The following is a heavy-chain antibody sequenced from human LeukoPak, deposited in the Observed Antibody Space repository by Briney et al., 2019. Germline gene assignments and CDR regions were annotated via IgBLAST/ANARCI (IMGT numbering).Heavy chain of an antibody. CDR2: IWYDGSNK. D-gene: IGHD1-26*01. V-gene: IGHV3-33*06. J-gene: IGHJ6*03. CDR3: AKARGSYYYYYYMDV. CDR1: GLTFSGYG. Sequence: GRSLRLSWAPSGLTFSGYGMHWVRQAPGKGLEWVAVIWYDGSNKYYADSVKGRFTISRDNSKNTLYLQMNSLRAEDTAVYYCAKARGSYYYYYYMDVWGKGTTVTVSS.